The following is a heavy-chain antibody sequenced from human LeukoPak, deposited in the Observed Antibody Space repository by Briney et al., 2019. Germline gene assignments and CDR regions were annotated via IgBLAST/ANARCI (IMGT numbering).Heavy chain of an antibody. Sequence: SVSESCRAHEGSFRSWASRWMREAPGQVLKWMGRIIPILGIANYAQKFQGRVTITADKSTSTAYMELSSLRSEDTAVYYCASSEGTLFDYWGQGTLVTVSS. CDR3: ASSEGTLFDY. V-gene: IGHV1-69*04. CDR1: EGSFRSWA. J-gene: IGHJ4*02. CDR2: IIPILGIA.